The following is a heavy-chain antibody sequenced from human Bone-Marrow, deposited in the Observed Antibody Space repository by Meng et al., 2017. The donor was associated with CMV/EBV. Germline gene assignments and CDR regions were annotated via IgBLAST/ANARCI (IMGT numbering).Heavy chain of an antibody. J-gene: IGHJ4*02. V-gene: IGHV3-53*01. CDR1: GFTVSSNY. Sequence: GGSLKISCAASGFTVSSNYMSWVRQAPGKGLEWVSVIYSGGSTYYADSVKGRFTISRDNSKNTLYLQMNILRAEDTAVYYCARDVGGDNYFDYWGQGTLVTVSS. CDR3: ARDVGGDNYFDY. CDR2: IYSGGST. D-gene: IGHD2-21*01.